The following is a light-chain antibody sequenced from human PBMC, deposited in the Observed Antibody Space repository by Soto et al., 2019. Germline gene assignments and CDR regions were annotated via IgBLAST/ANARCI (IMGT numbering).Light chain of an antibody. J-gene: IGKJ4*01. CDR1: QSVTSY. CDR3: QQRSSWPLT. CDR2: DAS. V-gene: IGKV3-11*01. Sequence: EIVLTQSPDTLSLSPGERATVSCRASQSVTSYLAWYQQKPGQAPRLLIYDASNRATGIPARFSGSGSGTDFTLTSSSLEPEDFAVYYCQQRSSWPLTFGGGTKVDIK.